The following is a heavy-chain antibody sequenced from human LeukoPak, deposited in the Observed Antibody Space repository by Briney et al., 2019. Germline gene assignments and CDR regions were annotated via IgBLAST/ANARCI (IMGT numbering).Heavy chain of an antibody. CDR3: AKLGGSVVPDAFDI. CDR1: GFTFDDYA. V-gene: IGHV3-43D*03. J-gene: IGHJ3*02. Sequence: PGGSLRLSCAASGFTFDDYAMHWVRQAPGKGLEWVSLISWNGGSTYYADSVKGRFTISRDNSKNSLFLQMNSLRAEDTAVYYCAKLGGSVVPDAFDIWGQGTMVTVSS. D-gene: IGHD1-1*01. CDR2: ISWNGGST.